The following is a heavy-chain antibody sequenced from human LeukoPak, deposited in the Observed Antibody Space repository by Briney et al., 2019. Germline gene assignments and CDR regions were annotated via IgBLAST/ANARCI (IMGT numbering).Heavy chain of an antibody. J-gene: IGHJ6*03. D-gene: IGHD6-6*01. CDR1: GYTFTGYY. CDR2: INPNSGGT. CDR3: AREGLRSIAARRGTRDYMDV. Sequence: ASVKVSCKASGYTFTGYYMHWVRQAPGQGLEWMGWINPNSGGTNYAQKFQGRVTMTTDTSTSTVYMEVRSLRSDDTAVYYCAREGLRSIAARRGTRDYMDVWGKGTTVIVSS. V-gene: IGHV1-2*02.